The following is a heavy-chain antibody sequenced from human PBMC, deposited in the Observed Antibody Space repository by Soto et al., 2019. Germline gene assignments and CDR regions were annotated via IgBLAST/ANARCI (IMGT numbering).Heavy chain of an antibody. V-gene: IGHV5-51*01. CDR3: ARTPPDYDILTGYYHYFDY. J-gene: IGHJ4*02. D-gene: IGHD3-9*01. Sequence: GESLKISCKGSGYSFTSYWIGWVRQMPGKGLEWMGIIYPGDSDTRYSPSFQGQVTISADKSISTAYLQWSSLKASDTAMYYCARTPPDYDILTGYYHYFDYWGQGTLVTVSS. CDR2: IYPGDSDT. CDR1: GYSFTSYW.